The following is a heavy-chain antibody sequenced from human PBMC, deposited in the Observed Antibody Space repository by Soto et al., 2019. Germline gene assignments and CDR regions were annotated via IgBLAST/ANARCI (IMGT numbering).Heavy chain of an antibody. J-gene: IGHJ4*02. CDR3: AKDSSGKYGVFDY. CDR1: GFAFSSYA. Sequence: EVHLLESGGGLVQPGGSLRLSCAASGFAFSSYAMSWVRQAPGQGLDWVSAISDSVAGTYYADSVKGRFTISRDNSKNNMYLQMNILSAEDTAVYYCAKDSSGKYGVFDYWGQGTLVTVSS. CDR2: ISDSVAGT. V-gene: IGHV3-23*01. D-gene: IGHD6-19*01.